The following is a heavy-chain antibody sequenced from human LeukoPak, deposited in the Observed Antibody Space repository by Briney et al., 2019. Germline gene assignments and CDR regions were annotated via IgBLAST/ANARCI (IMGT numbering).Heavy chain of an antibody. Sequence: GGSLRLSCAASGFTFSSYAMSWVRQAPGKGLEWVSAISGSGGSTYYADSVKGRFTISRDNAKNTLYLQMNSLRAEDTAVYYCAKAGSSGYYPAYWGQGTLVTVSS. V-gene: IGHV3-23*01. CDR1: GFTFSSYA. D-gene: IGHD3-22*01. J-gene: IGHJ4*02. CDR3: AKAGSSGYYPAY. CDR2: ISGSGGST.